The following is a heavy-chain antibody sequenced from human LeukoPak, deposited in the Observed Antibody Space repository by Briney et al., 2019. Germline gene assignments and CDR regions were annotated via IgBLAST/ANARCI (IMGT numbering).Heavy chain of an antibody. CDR3: ARGEFYYDL. J-gene: IGHJ4*02. D-gene: IGHD3-16*01. CDR1: GYIFTSNS. CDR2: ISTFNGYT. V-gene: IGHV1-18*04. Sequence: ASVRVSCKPSGYIFTSNSITWVRQAPGQQLEWMGWISTFNGYTKYAQNLQDRITMTRDTSTRTVYLEMRNLRSDDTAVYFCARGEFYYDLWGQGTLVTVSS.